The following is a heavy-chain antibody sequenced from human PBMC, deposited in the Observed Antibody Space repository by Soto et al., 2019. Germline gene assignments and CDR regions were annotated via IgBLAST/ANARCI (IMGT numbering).Heavy chain of an antibody. CDR2: ISAYNGNT. CDR3: ARDSGSYSGWFDP. J-gene: IGHJ5*02. V-gene: IGHV1-18*04. D-gene: IGHD1-26*01. Sequence: VASVKVSWKASGYSFTSYGINWVRQAPGQGLEWMGWISAYNGNTNYAQKLQGRVTMTTDTSTSTAYMELRSLRYDDTAVYYCARDSGSYSGWFDPWGQGTLVTVSS. CDR1: GYSFTSYG.